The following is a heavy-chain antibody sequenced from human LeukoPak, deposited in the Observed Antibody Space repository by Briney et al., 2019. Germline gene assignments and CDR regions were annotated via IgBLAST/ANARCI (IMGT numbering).Heavy chain of an antibody. CDR3: ARDTSMGY. J-gene: IGHJ4*02. CDR1: GFTFSSYA. CDR2: ISYDGSNK. V-gene: IGHV3-30*04. Sequence: GGSLRLSCAASGFTFSSYAMHWVRQAPGKGLEWVAVISYDGSNKYYADSVKGRFTISRDNSKNTLYLQMNSLRAEDTAFYYCARDTSMGYWGQGTLVTVSS. D-gene: IGHD1-26*01.